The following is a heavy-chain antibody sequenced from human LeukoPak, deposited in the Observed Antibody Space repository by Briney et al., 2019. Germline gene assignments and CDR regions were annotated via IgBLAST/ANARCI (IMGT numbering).Heavy chain of an antibody. CDR3: ATGLRWLQPRAFDY. J-gene: IGHJ4*02. CDR2: INHSGST. D-gene: IGHD5-24*01. V-gene: IGHV4-34*01. Sequence: SETLSLTCAVYGGSFSGYYWSWIRQPPGKGLEWIGEINHSGSTNYNPSLKSRVTISVDTSKNQFSLKLSSVTAADTAVYYCATGLRWLQPRAFDYWGQGTLVTVSS. CDR1: GGSFSGYY.